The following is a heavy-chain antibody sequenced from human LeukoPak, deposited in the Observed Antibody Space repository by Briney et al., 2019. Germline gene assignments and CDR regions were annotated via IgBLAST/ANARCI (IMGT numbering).Heavy chain of an antibody. CDR3: ARRRRGYKNGWPDAIDI. Sequence: LETLSLTCAVYNGSFSDYYWSWIRQPPGKGLEWIGEVNHRGSANYNPSLESRVTISGDTSKTQFSLKVKSVTAADTAVYYCARRRRGYKNGWPDAIDIWGQGTMVTVSS. CDR2: VNHRGSA. V-gene: IGHV4-34*01. D-gene: IGHD1-1*01. J-gene: IGHJ3*02. CDR1: NGSFSDYY.